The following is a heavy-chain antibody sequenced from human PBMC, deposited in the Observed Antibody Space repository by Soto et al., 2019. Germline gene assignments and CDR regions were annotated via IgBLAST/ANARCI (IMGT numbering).Heavy chain of an antibody. CDR3: ASYLGYSGYDYLGGAFDI. CDR2: IYPGDSDT. D-gene: IGHD5-12*01. Sequence: LGESLKISCKGSGYSFTSYWIGWVRQMPGKGLEWMGIIYPGDSDTRYSPSFQGQVTISADKSISTAYLQWSSLKASDTAMYYCASYLGYSGYDYLGGAFDIWGQGTMVTVSS. V-gene: IGHV5-51*01. CDR1: GYSFTSYW. J-gene: IGHJ3*02.